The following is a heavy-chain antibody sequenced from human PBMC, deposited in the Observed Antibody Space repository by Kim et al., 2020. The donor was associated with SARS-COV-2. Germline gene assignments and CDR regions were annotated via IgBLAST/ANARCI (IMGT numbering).Heavy chain of an antibody. V-gene: IGHV3-23*01. D-gene: IGHD3-3*01. CDR3: AKFGGKWLADFDS. Sequence: AESEKGRLTIPRANSKNTLYLQMNSLRAEDTAVYYCAKFGGKWLADFDSWGQGTLVTVSS. J-gene: IGHJ4*02.